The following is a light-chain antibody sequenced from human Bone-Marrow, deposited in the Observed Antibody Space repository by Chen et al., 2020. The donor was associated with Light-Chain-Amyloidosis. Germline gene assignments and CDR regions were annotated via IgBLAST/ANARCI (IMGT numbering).Light chain of an antibody. Sequence: IQVTQSPSSLSASVGDRVTVTCRASQSICDYLNWYQQKPGKAPKLLIYAASNLQSGVPSRFSGGGSGTDFTLTISSLHREDFATYYCQQTADIPYTFGQGTKLDIK. J-gene: IGKJ2*01. CDR3: QQTADIPYT. CDR1: QSICDY. CDR2: AAS. V-gene: IGKV1-39*01.